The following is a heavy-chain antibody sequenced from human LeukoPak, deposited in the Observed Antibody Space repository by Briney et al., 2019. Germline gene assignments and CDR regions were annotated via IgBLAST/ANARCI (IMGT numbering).Heavy chain of an antibody. CDR3: QRSQDDYSSSVTWFDP. J-gene: IGHJ5*02. CDR1: RGTISSGTYY. V-gene: IGHV4-39*01. D-gene: IGHD6-6*01. Sequence: SETLSLTCTVSRGTISSGTYYWGRIRQPPGKGLEWIGSIYYSGSAYYNPSLKSRVTISVDTSRNQFSLKLSSVTAADTAVYSWQRSQDDYSSSVTWFDPWGQGTLVTVSS. CDR2: IYYSGSA.